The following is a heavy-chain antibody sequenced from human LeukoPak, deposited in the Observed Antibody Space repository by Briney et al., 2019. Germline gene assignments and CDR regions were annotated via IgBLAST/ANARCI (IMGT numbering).Heavy chain of an antibody. CDR1: AFTFTSYS. CDR3: ARMGLVLDSSGSYDAFDI. J-gene: IGHJ3*02. CDR2: ISSMISYI. Sequence: GRCMILSCAPSAFTFTSYSVRWVRQAPRKGLEWVSSISSMISYIYYADSVKGRFTISRDNAKSSLYLQMNSLRAEDTAVYYCARMGLVLDSSGSYDAFDIWGQGTMVTVSS. D-gene: IGHD3-22*01. V-gene: IGHV3-21*01.